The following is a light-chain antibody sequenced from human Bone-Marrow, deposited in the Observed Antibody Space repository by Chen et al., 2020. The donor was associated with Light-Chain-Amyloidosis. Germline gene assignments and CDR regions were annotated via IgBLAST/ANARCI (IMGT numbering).Light chain of an antibody. CDR1: SSNIGAGYY. CDR3: QSYDSSLSGSVV. J-gene: IGLJ2*01. V-gene: IGLV1-40*01. Sequence: QSVLTQPPSVSGAPGQRVTISCTGSSSNIGAGYYVHWYQQLPGTAPKLLIFGNTNRPSGVPDRFSASKSGTSASLAITGLQAEDEADYYCQSYDSSLSGSVVFGGGTKLTVL. CDR2: GNT.